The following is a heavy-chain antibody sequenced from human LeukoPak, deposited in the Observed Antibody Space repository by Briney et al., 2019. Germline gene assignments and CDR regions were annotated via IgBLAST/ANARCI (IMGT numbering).Heavy chain of an antibody. Sequence: PSETLSLTCTVSGGSISSSYWSWMRQPPGKGLEWIGYIHYSGSTNYNPSLKSRATISVDTSKAHFSLKLSSATATDTAAYYCARHDPGWFDTWGQGTLVTVSS. J-gene: IGHJ5*02. D-gene: IGHD7-27*01. CDR2: IHYSGST. CDR3: ARHDPGWFDT. CDR1: GGSISSSY. V-gene: IGHV4-59*08.